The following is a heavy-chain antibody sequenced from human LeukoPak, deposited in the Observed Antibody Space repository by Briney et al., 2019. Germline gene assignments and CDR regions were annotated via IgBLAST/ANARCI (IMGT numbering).Heavy chain of an antibody. J-gene: IGHJ4*02. CDR2: ISAYNGNT. D-gene: IGHD3-16*01. V-gene: IGHV1-18*01. Sequence: GASVKVSCKASGYTFTSYGISWVRQAPGQGLEWMGWISAYNGNTNYAQKLQGRVTMTTDTSTSTAYMELSSLRSEDTAVYYCAGALKVGDFFDYWGQGTLVTVSS. CDR1: GYTFTSYG. CDR3: AGALKVGDFFDY.